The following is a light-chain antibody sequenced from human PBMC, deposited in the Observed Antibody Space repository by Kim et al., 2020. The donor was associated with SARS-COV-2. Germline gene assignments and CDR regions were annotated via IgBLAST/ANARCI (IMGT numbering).Light chain of an antibody. V-gene: IGLV2-8*01. Sequence: PGLLAIIASTGTSWAVGRNNNVSWYQHHPGEAPKLMIDEVNKRPSGVPDRFSGSQSGDTASLTVSGLQADDEADYYCSSYTGNNVIFGGGTQLTVL. CDR2: EVN. J-gene: IGLJ2*01. CDR1: SWAVGRNNN. CDR3: SSYTGNNVI.